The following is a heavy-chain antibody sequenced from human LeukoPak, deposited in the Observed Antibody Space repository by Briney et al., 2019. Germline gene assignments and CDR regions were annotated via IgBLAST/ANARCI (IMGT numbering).Heavy chain of an antibody. V-gene: IGHV4-59*12. J-gene: IGHJ4*02. CDR1: GGSISSYY. Sequence: ETLSLTCTVSGGSISSYYWSWIRQPPGKGLEGIGYIYYSGSTNYNPSLKSRVTISVDTSKNQFSLKLSSVTAADTAVYYCARDGSSGWYYFDYWGQGTQVAVSS. CDR2: IYYSGST. CDR3: ARDGSSGWYYFDY. D-gene: IGHD6-19*01.